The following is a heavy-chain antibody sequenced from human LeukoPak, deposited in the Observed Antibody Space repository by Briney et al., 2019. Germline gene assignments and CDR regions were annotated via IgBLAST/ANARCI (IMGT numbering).Heavy chain of an antibody. V-gene: IGHV3-23*01. CDR3: AKSSSSWYDFDY. CDR2: ISGSGGST. D-gene: IGHD6-13*01. J-gene: IGHJ4*02. CDR1: GSTFSSYA. Sequence: PGGSLRLSCAASGSTFSSYAMSWVRQAPGKGLEWVSAISGSGGSTYYADSVKGRFTISRDNSKNTLYLQMNSLRAEDTAVYYCAKSSSSWYDFDYWGQGTLVTVSS.